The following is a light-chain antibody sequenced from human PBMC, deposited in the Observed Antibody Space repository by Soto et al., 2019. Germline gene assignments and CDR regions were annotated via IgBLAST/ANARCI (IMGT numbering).Light chain of an antibody. V-gene: IGLV2-14*01. CDR3: ASFTTSSTRV. CDR2: EVN. J-gene: IGLJ1*01. Sequence: QSVLTQPAFVSGSPGQSITVSCTGTTSDIGTYNYVSWYQQHPGKAPKLIIYEVNNRPSGVSNRFSGSKSANTASLTISGLQAEDEADYYCASFTTSSTRVFGTGTKLTVL. CDR1: TSDIGTYNY.